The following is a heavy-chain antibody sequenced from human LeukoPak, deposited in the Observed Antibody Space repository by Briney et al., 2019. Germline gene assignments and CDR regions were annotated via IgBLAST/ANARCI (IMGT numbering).Heavy chain of an antibody. Sequence: GWSLRLSCPSTAFTFSSFWIHWVRQVPGRGLVWVSRINSDGFSTSYADSVKGRFTISRDNAKNTLYLQMNSLRAEDTAVYYCARGTSGGYFDYWGQGTLVTVSS. CDR2: INSDGFST. D-gene: IGHD1-26*01. J-gene: IGHJ4*02. CDR1: AFTFSSFW. CDR3: ARGTSGGYFDY. V-gene: IGHV3-74*01.